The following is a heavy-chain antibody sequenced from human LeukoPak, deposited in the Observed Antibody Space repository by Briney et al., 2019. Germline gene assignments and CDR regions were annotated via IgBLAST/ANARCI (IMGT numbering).Heavy chain of an antibody. D-gene: IGHD3-10*01. Sequence: GGSLRLSCAASGFTFSSYAMHWVRQAPGKGLEWVAVISYDGSNKYYADSVKGRFTISRDNSKNTLYLQMNSLRAEDTAVYYCARGPFMVRGVTMDYYFDYWGQGTLVTVSS. CDR1: GFTFSSYA. CDR3: ARGPFMVRGVTMDYYFDY. V-gene: IGHV3-30-3*01. CDR2: ISYDGSNK. J-gene: IGHJ4*02.